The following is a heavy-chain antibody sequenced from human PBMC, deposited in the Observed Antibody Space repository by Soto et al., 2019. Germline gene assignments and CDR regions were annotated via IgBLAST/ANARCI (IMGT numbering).Heavy chain of an antibody. CDR3: ASQRNVYHRYRLAV. CDR2: IYYSGST. D-gene: IGHD1-26*01. J-gene: IGHJ6*02. Sequence: SQTRCVTWTVSAGSMSRGRYYWGWLLQHPGKGLEWIGSIYYSGSTYYNPSLKSRVTISVDTSKNQFSLKLSSVTAAATAVYYCASQRNVYHRYRLAVRGQRTTVPVSS. V-gene: IGHV4-39*01. CDR1: AGSMSRGRYY.